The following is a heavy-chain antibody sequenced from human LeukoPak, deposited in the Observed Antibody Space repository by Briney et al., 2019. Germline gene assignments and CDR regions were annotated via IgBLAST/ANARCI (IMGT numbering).Heavy chain of an antibody. CDR3: GRDTKRYCSGGSCYFDS. J-gene: IGHJ4*02. V-gene: IGHV3-30-3*01. Sequence: GGSLRLSCAASGFAFSSYAMHWVRQAPGKGLEWVTIIQYDGSDKFYGDSVKGRFTISRDNSKNTLYLQMNNLRAEDTAVYYCGRDTKRYCSGGSCYFDSWGQGTLVTVSS. D-gene: IGHD2-15*01. CDR1: GFAFSSYA. CDR2: IQYDGSDK.